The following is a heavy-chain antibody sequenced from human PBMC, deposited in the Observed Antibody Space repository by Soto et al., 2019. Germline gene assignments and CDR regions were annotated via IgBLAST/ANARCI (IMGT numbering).Heavy chain of an antibody. Sequence: GGSLRLSCAASGFTFSSYSMNWVRQAPGKGLEWVSYISSSSSTIYYADSVKGRFTISRDNAKNSLYLQMNSLRAEDTAVYYCARVGGDYVFDYWGQGTLVTVSS. D-gene: IGHD4-17*01. CDR2: ISSSSSTI. V-gene: IGHV3-48*01. J-gene: IGHJ4*02. CDR1: GFTFSSYS. CDR3: ARVGGDYVFDY.